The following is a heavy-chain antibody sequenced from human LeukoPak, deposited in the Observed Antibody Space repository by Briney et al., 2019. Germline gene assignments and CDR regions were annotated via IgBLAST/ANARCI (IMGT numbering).Heavy chain of an antibody. Sequence: GGSLRLSCAASGFIFSTYWMSWVRQAPGKGLEWVASIGQDGSEKHYVDSVEGRFIISRDNAKNSLHLQMNSLRAEDTAVYYCAKGSSRPPNAFDIRGQGTLVTVSS. J-gene: IGHJ3*02. CDR1: GFIFSTYW. D-gene: IGHD6-6*01. CDR3: AKGSSRPPNAFDI. V-gene: IGHV3-7*01. CDR2: IGQDGSEK.